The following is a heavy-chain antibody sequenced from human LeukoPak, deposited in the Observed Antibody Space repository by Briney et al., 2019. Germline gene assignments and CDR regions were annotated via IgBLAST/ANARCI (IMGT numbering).Heavy chain of an antibody. CDR3: ARVTGDSSGYYSYYFDY. D-gene: IGHD3-22*01. CDR2: IYYSGSA. CDR1: GGSISSGDYF. J-gene: IGHJ4*02. Sequence: PSETLSLTCTVSGGSISSGDYFWSWIRQLPGKGLEWIGYIYYSGSAYYSPSLRSRVTISVDTSKNQFSLKLSSVTAADTAVYYCARVTGDSSGYYSYYFDYWSQGTLVTVSS. V-gene: IGHV4-30-4*01.